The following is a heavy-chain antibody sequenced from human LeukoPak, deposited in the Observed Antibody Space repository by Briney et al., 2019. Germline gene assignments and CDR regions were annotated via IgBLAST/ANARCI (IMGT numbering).Heavy chain of an antibody. Sequence: PSETLSLTCTVSGGSIDSYHWSWIRHPPGKGLEWIGYIYYTESTEYHPSLKSRVTISIDTSKTQFSLKLTSVTAADTAVYYCARVYQSAEYYFDYWGQGNLVSVSS. CDR2: IYYTEST. V-gene: IGHV4-59*01. CDR1: GGSIDSYH. CDR3: ARVYQSAEYYFDY. D-gene: IGHD2-2*01. J-gene: IGHJ4*02.